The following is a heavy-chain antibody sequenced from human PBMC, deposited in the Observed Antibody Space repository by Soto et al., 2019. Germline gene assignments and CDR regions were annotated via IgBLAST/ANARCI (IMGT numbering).Heavy chain of an antibody. CDR1: GFTFSSYA. D-gene: IGHD3-22*01. CDR3: AKVGLEYYDSSGYYNDAFDI. J-gene: IGHJ3*02. CDR2: ISGSGGST. V-gene: IGHV3-23*01. Sequence: QPGGSLRLSCAASGFTFSSYAMSWVRQAPGKGLEWVSAISGSGGSTYYADSVKGRFTISRDNSKNTLYLQMNSLRAEDTAVYYCAKVGLEYYDSSGYYNDAFDIWGQGTMVTVSS.